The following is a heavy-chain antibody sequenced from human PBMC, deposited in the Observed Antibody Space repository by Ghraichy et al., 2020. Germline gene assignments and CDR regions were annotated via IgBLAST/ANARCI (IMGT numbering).Heavy chain of an antibody. Sequence: SETLSLTCAVYGGSFSGYYWSWIRQPPGKGLEWIGEINHSGSTNYNPSLKSRVTISVDTSKNQFSLKLSSVTAADTAVYYCARGGIWSGYYGTDFDYWGQGTLVTVSS. CDR1: GGSFSGYY. V-gene: IGHV4-34*01. CDR3: ARGGIWSGYYGTDFDY. D-gene: IGHD3-3*01. CDR2: INHSGST. J-gene: IGHJ4*02.